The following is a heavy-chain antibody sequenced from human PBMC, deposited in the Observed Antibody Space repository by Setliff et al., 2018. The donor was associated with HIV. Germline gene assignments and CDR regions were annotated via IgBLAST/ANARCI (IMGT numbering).Heavy chain of an antibody. CDR2: IDPSDSYT. Sequence: GESLKISCKGSGYSFTSYWISWVRQMPGKGLEWMGRIDPSDSYTNYSPSFQGHVTISADKSISTAYLQWSSLKASDTAMYYCARHGIVVVPAAIPDYWYFDLWGRGTLVTVSS. J-gene: IGHJ2*01. V-gene: IGHV5-10-1*01. D-gene: IGHD2-2*01. CDR1: GYSFTSYW. CDR3: ARHGIVVVPAAIPDYWYFDL.